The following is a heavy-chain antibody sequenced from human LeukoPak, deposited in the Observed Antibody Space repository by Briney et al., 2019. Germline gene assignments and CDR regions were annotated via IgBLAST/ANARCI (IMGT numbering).Heavy chain of an antibody. CDR3: ARGNRGTVTTDDAFDI. CDR2: IWYDGSNK. D-gene: IGHD4-17*01. V-gene: IGHV3-33*08. Sequence: GGSLRLSCVASGFTFSSYGMHWVRQAPGKGLEWVAVIWYDGSNKYYADSVKGRFTISRDNSKNTLYLQMNSLRAEDTAVYYCARGNRGTVTTDDAFDIWGQGTMVTVSS. CDR1: GFTFSSYG. J-gene: IGHJ3*02.